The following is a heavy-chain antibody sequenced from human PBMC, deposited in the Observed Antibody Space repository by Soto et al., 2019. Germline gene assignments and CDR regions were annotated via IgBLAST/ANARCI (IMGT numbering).Heavy chain of an antibody. V-gene: IGHV3-49*04. Sequence: GGSLRLSCAGSGFTLGDYIMGWVRQAPGMGLEWVGFIRRNIYDGTTEYAAAVKGRFTISRDDSKSVAYLQMDSLKIEDTGVYYCASDLSRYGMDVWGQGTTVTVSS. CDR2: IRRNIYDGTT. CDR3: ASDLSRYGMDV. J-gene: IGHJ6*02. CDR1: GFTLGDYI.